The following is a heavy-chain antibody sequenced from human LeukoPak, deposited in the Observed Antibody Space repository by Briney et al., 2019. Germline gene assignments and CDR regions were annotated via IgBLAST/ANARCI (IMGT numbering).Heavy chain of an antibody. CDR2: IWYDGSNK. CDR3: AKDPGSSWFDY. J-gene: IGHJ4*02. D-gene: IGHD6-13*01. Sequence: YPGGSLRLSCAASGFTFSSYGMHWVRQAPGKGLEWVAVIWYDGSNKYYADSVKGRFTISRDNSKNTLYLQMNSLRAEDTAVYYCAKDPGSSWFDYWGQGTLVTVSS. V-gene: IGHV3-33*06. CDR1: GFTFSSYG.